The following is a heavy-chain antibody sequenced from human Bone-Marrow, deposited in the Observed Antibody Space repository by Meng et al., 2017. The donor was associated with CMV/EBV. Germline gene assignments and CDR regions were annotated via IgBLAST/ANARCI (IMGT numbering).Heavy chain of an antibody. CDR1: GFSFSNAW. CDR2: IKQDGSEK. V-gene: IGHV3-7*01. Sequence: GESLKISCAASGFSFSNAWMSWVRQAPGKGLEWVANIKQDGSEKYYVDSVKGRFTISRDNAKNSLYLQMNSLRAEDTAVYYCARAAYSSSWYPYYFDYWGQGTLVTVSS. D-gene: IGHD6-13*01. CDR3: ARAAYSSSWYPYYFDY. J-gene: IGHJ4*02.